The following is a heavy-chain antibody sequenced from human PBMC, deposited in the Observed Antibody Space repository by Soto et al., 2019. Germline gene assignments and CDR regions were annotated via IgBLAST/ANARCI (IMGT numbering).Heavy chain of an antibody. CDR1: GFTFSNYN. CDR3: ATRMHCYGTICHPNFQH. CDR2: ITSDTGHK. Sequence: EVQLVESGGALVKPGGSLRLSCAASGFTFSNYNMDWVRQAPGKGPEWVSSITSDTGHKYYADSVTGRFTISRDNARNSLYLEMSSLRAEDTAIYYCATRMHCYGTICHPNFQHWGKGTLVTVSS. J-gene: IGHJ1*01. D-gene: IGHD2-2*01. V-gene: IGHV3-21*01.